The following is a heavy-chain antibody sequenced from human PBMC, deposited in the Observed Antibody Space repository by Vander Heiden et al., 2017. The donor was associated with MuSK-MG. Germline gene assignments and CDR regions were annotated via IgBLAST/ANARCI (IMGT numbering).Heavy chain of an antibody. V-gene: IGHV3-48*03. CDR1: TFSSYE. Sequence: TFSSYEMSWVRQAPGKGLEWVSYISSGGNTIYYTDSVEGRFTVSRDNAKNSLYLQINSLRAEDTAVDYCARVGGLFDYWGQGTLVTVSS. CDR2: ISSGGNTI. D-gene: IGHD3-16*01. CDR3: ARVGGLFDY. J-gene: IGHJ4*02.